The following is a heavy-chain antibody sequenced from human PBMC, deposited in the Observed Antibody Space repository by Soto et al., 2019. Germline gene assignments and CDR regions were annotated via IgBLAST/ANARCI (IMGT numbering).Heavy chain of an antibody. V-gene: IGHV3-30*18. CDR2: ISYDGSNK. J-gene: IGHJ4*02. Sequence: GGSLRLSCAASGFTLSSYGIHWVRQAPGKGLEWVALISYDGSNKYYADSVKGRFTISRDNSKNTLYLQMNSLRAEDTAMYYCAKDAPYYYDSSGYYGPFDYLGQGTLVTVSS. D-gene: IGHD3-22*01. CDR1: GFTLSSYG. CDR3: AKDAPYYYDSSGYYGPFDY.